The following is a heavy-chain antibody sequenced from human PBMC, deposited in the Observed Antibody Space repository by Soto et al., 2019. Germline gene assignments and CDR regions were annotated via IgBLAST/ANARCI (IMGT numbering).Heavy chain of an antibody. CDR2: ISGSSNYI. D-gene: IGHD2-2*01. Sequence: EVQLVESGGGLVKPGGSLRLSCAASGFSFSVYSMNWVRQAPGKGLEWVSSISGSSNYIYYADSVKGRFTISRDNAKNVLYLQMSGLRAEDTAVYYCARGTCSSTSCSLFDYWGQGTLVTVSS. CDR3: ARGTCSSTSCSLFDY. J-gene: IGHJ4*02. V-gene: IGHV3-21*01. CDR1: GFSFSVYS.